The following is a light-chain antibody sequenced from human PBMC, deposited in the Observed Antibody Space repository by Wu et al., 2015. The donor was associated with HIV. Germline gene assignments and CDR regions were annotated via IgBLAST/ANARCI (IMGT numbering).Light chain of an antibody. J-gene: IGKJ1*01. V-gene: IGKV1-39*01. CDR3: QQYNMYPWT. CDR1: QSISSY. Sequence: DIQMTQSPSSLSASVGDRVTITCRASQSISSYLNWYQQKPGKAPKLLIYTASSLQSGVPSRFSGSGSGTDFTLTINSLQSDDFATYYCQQYNMYPWTFGQGTK. CDR2: TAS.